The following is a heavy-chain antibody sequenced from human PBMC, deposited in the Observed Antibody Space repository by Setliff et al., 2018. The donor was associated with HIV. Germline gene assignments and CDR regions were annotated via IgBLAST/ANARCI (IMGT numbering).Heavy chain of an antibody. V-gene: IGHV3-7*03. CDR3: ARVRGRGGSCYSEDFDY. CDR2: IKQDGSEK. J-gene: IGHJ4*02. D-gene: IGHD2-15*01. CDR1: GFTFSSYW. Sequence: GGSLRLSCAASGFTFSSYWMSWVRQAPGKGLEWVANIKQDGSEKYYVDSVKGRFTISRDNAKNSLYLQMNSLRAEDTAVYYCARVRGRGGSCYSEDFDYWGQGTLVTVSS.